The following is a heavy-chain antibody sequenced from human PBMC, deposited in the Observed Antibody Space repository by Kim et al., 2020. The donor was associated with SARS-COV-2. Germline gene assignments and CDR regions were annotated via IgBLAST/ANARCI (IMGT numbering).Heavy chain of an antibody. CDR2: IFYSGST. CDR3: TAGSNPNPFDY. CDR1: GGSINSYY. V-gene: IGHV4-59*08. J-gene: IGHJ4*02. Sequence: SETLSLTCNVSGGSINSYYWSWIRQPPGKGLDWIGYIFYSGSTNYNPSLKSRVTISLDTPKKQFSLKLSSVTAADTAAYYCTAGSNPNPFDYWGQGTLVT.